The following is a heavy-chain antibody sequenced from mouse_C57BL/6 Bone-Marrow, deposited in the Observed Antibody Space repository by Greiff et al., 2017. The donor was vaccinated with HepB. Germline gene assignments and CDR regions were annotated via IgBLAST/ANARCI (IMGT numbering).Heavy chain of an antibody. V-gene: IGHV1-64*01. CDR2: IHPNSGST. J-gene: IGHJ4*01. Sequence: VQRVESGAELVKPGASVKLSCKASGYTFTSYWMHWVKQRPGQGLEWIGMIHPNSGSTNYNEKFKSKATLTVDKSSSTAYMQLSSLTSEDSAVYYCAGYAMDYWGQGTSVTVSS. CDR1: GYTFTSYW. CDR3: AGYAMDY.